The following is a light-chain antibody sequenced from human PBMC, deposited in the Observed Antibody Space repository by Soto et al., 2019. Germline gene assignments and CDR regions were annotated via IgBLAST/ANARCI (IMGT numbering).Light chain of an antibody. V-gene: IGKV3-11*01. CDR2: DAS. CDR3: QQRSNWPLT. Sequence: ETVLTQSPATLSLSPGENAILSCRASQSVSNYLAWYQQKPGQAPRLIIYDASYRATGIPARFSGSGSGTDFTLTISSLEPEDFAVYYCQQRSNWPLTFGGGTKVDIK. J-gene: IGKJ4*01. CDR1: QSVSNY.